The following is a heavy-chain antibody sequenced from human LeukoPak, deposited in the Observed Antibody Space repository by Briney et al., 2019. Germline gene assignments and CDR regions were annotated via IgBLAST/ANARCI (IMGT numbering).Heavy chain of an antibody. CDR1: GFTFSNYG. Sequence: GGSLRLSCAASGFTFSNYGMHWVRQAPGKRLEWVALIPYDESNKCYADSVRGRFTISRDNSKNTLFLQMDSLRPEDTAVYYCAKASDSSGFRYFDYWGQGTLVTVSS. CDR2: IPYDESNK. CDR3: AKASDSSGFRYFDY. D-gene: IGHD3-22*01. J-gene: IGHJ4*02. V-gene: IGHV3-30*18.